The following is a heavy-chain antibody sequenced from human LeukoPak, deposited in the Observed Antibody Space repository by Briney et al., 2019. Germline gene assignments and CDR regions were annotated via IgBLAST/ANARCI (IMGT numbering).Heavy chain of an antibody. D-gene: IGHD1-1*01. CDR1: GFTFSSYA. CDR2: ISGSGGST. V-gene: IGHV3-23*01. Sequence: GGSLRLSCAASGFTFSSYAMSWVRQAPGKGLEWVSAISGSGGSTYYADSVKGRFTISRDNSKNTLYLQMNSLRAEETAVYYCAKIGGIAYNWNDDWFDPWGQGTLVTVSS. J-gene: IGHJ5*02. CDR3: AKIGGIAYNWNDDWFDP.